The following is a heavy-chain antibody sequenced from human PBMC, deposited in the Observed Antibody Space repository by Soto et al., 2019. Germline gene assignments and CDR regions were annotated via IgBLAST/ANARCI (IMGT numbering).Heavy chain of an antibody. J-gene: IGHJ4*02. CDR3: ARGYYDRSGYFFEY. D-gene: IGHD3-22*01. V-gene: IGHV3-21*01. CDR2: ISSTSSYI. Sequence: GSLLLSCAASGFIFSDYSMNWVRQAPGKGLEWVSSISSTSSYIYYADSLKGRFTISRDNAKNSLYLQMNSLRVEDAAVYYCARGYYDRSGYFFEYWGQGTLVTVS. CDR1: GFIFSDYS.